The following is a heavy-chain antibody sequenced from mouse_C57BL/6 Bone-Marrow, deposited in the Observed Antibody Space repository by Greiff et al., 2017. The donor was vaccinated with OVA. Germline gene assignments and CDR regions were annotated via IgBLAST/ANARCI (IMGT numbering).Heavy chain of an antibody. CDR2: ISSGSSTI. CDR3: ARNYYGSSYSFAY. D-gene: IGHD1-1*01. V-gene: IGHV5-17*01. J-gene: IGHJ3*01. Sequence: DVMLVESGGGLVKPGGSLKLSCAASGFTFSDYGMHWVRQAPEKGLEWVAYISSGSSTIYYADTVKGRFTISRDNAKNTLFLQMTSLRSEDTAMYYCARNYYGSSYSFAYWGQGTLVTVSA. CDR1: GFTFSDYG.